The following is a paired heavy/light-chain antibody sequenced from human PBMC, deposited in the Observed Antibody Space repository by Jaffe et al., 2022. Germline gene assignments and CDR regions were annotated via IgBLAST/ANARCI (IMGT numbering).Heavy chain of an antibody. J-gene: IGHJ4*02. CDR2: IIPIFGTA. D-gene: IGHD5-12*01. V-gene: IGHV1-69*05. CDR1: GGTFSSYA. Sequence: QVQLVQSGAEVKKPGSSVKVSCKASGGTFSSYAISWVRQAPGQGLEWMGGIIPIFGTANYAQKFQGRVTITTDESTSTAYMELSSLRSEDTAVYYCVRGFRDGYNSPLYYFDYWGQGTLVTVSS. CDR3: VRGFRDGYNSPLYYFDY.
Light chain of an antibody. CDR2: GAS. CDR1: QSVSSN. V-gene: IGKV3-15*01. J-gene: IGKJ1*01. Sequence: EIVMTQSPATLSVSPGERATLSCRASQSVSSNLAWYQQKPGQAPRLLIYGASTRATGIPARFSGSGSGTEFTLTISSLQSEDFAVYYCQQYNNWPPATFGQGTKVEIK. CDR3: QQYNNWPPAT.